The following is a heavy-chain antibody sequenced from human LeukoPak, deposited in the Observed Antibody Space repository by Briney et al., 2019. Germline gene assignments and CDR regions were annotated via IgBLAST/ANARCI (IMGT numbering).Heavy chain of an antibody. CDR3: ARGLPTNYQPTPGQYGMDV. J-gene: IGHJ6*02. CDR1: GGSISSGGYY. Sequence: SETLSLTCTVSGGSISSGGYYWSWIRQPPGKGLEWIGEINHSGSTNYNPSLKSRVTISVDTSKNQFSLKLSSVTAADTAVYYCARGLPTNYQPTPGQYGMDVWGQGTTVTVSS. V-gene: IGHV4-39*07. CDR2: INHSGST. D-gene: IGHD4/OR15-4a*01.